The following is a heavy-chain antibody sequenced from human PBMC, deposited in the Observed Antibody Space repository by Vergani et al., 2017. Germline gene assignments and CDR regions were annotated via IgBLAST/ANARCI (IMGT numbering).Heavy chain of an antibody. CDR1: GYTFTNYA. J-gene: IGHJ5*02. D-gene: IGHD2-15*01. Sequence: QVQLVQSGSEVKKPGASVKVSCRASGYTFTNYALNWVRQAPGQGLKWMGWINSNSGNPTYAQGFEGRFVFSLDSSVSTSYLQIKSLQPEDTAVYYCVRTRSGSCTSGSCYSGWFNPWGQGTLVTVSS. CDR2: INSNSGNP. V-gene: IGHV7-4-1*02. CDR3: VRTRSGSCTSGSCYSGWFNP.